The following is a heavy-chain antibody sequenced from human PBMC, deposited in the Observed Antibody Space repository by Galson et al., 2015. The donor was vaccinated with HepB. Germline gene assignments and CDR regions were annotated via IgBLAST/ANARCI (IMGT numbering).Heavy chain of an antibody. J-gene: IGHJ4*02. Sequence: SLRLSCASSGFPFSSYVMNWVRQAPGKGLEWVSAISGSGDTTTYADSVKGRFTISRDNGKNTLFLQMNSLRAEDTAIYYCPERERPTSLSAFEYWGQGIPVTVSS. D-gene: IGHD5-24*01. CDR2: ISGSGDTT. CDR3: PERERPTSLSAFEY. V-gene: IGHV3-23*01. CDR1: GFPFSSYV.